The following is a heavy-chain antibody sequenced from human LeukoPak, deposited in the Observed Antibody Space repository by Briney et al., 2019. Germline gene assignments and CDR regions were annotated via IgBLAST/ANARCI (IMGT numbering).Heavy chain of an antibody. V-gene: IGHV5-10-1*01. CDR1: GYSFTSYW. D-gene: IGHD3-10*01. Sequence: GESLRISCKGSGYSFTSYWISGVRQMPGKGLEWMGRIDPSDSYTNYSPSFQGHVTISADKSISTAYLQWSSLKASDTAMYYCARHSYGSGSYYYYYGMDVWGKGTTVTVSS. CDR3: ARHSYGSGSYYYYYGMDV. J-gene: IGHJ6*04. CDR2: IDPSDSYT.